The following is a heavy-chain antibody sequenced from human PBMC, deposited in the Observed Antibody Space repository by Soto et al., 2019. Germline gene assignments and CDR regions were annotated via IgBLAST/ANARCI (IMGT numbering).Heavy chain of an antibody. CDR2: ISGSGGST. CDR1: GLTFSSYA. Sequence: GGSLRLSCAASGLTFSSYAMSWVRQAPGKGLEWVSAISGSGGSTYYADSVKGRFTISRDNSKNTLYLQMNSLRAEDTAVYYCAKARREMATLSHFDYWGQGTLVTVSS. V-gene: IGHV3-23*01. D-gene: IGHD5-12*01. J-gene: IGHJ4*02. CDR3: AKARREMATLSHFDY.